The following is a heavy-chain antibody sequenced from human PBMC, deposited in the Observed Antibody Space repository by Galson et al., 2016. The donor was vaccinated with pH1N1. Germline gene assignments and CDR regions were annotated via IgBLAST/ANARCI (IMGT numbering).Heavy chain of an antibody. CDR1: GFTFNNYA. V-gene: IGHV3-23*01. Sequence: SLRLSCAGSGFTFNNYAMSWVRQAPGKGLEWISAVSGSGGTTYSADSVKGRFTISRDDSKNTLYLNMNSLRAEDTAIYHCVKEYHRHYYDGYPGLSWGQGTLVTVSS. D-gene: IGHD3-3*01. CDR2: VSGSGGTT. J-gene: IGHJ5*02. CDR3: VKEYHRHYYDGYPGLS.